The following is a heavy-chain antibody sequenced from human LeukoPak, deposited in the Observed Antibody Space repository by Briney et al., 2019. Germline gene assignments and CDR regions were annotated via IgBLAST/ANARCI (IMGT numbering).Heavy chain of an antibody. D-gene: IGHD3-10*01. Sequence: GGSLRLSCAASGFTFSSFGMNWVRQAPGKGLEWVSFISGSSTYIYYADSVKGRFTISRDNAKNSLYLQMNSLRAEDTAVYYCARGSSFFDYWGQGTLVTVSS. V-gene: IGHV3-21*01. CDR2: ISGSSTYI. CDR1: GFTFSSFG. J-gene: IGHJ4*02. CDR3: ARGSSFFDY.